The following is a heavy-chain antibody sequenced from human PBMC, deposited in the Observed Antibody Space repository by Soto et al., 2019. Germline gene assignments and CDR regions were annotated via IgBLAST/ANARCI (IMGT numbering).Heavy chain of an antibody. Sequence: QIQLVQSGAEVKKPGASVKVSCKASGYTFTSYGISWVRQAPGQGLEWMGCISAYNGNTNYAQKLQGRVTMTTDTSTSTAYMELRSLRSDDTAVYYCARDRYFDRPHWVAFDIWGQGTMVTVSS. CDR2: ISAYNGNT. J-gene: IGHJ3*02. V-gene: IGHV1-18*01. CDR1: GYTFTSYG. CDR3: ARDRYFDRPHWVAFDI. D-gene: IGHD3-9*01.